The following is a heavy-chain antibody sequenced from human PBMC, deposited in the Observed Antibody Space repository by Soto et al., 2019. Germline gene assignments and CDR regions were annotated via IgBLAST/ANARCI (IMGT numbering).Heavy chain of an antibody. V-gene: IGHV4-4*07. J-gene: IGHJ4*02. Sequence: QVRLQESGPGLVKPSETLSLTCTVSGASISNYYWSWIRQPAGKGLECLGRIYASGTTTYNPSLRSRVTMSVATSKNQFSLNLKSVTDADTAVYYCARESRSELGTVEYWGQGTLVTVSS. CDR1: GASISNYY. CDR2: IYASGTT. D-gene: IGHD1-1*01. CDR3: ARESRSELGTVEY.